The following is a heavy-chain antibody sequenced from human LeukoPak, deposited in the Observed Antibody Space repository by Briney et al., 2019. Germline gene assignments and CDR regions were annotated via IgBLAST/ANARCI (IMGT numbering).Heavy chain of an antibody. CDR1: GFTFSSYG. CDR3: AKDRVWGPAAFDY. Sequence: GGSLRLSCAASGFTFSSYGMHWVRQAPGKGLGWVAFIRYDGSNKYYADSVKGRFTISRDNSKNTLYLQMNSLRAEDTAVYYCAKDRVWGPAAFDYWGQGTLVTVSS. J-gene: IGHJ4*02. V-gene: IGHV3-30*02. CDR2: IRYDGSNK. D-gene: IGHD2-2*01.